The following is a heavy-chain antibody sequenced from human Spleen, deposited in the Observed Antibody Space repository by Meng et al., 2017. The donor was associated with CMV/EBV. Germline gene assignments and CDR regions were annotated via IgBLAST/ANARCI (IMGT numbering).Heavy chain of an antibody. J-gene: IGHJ6*02. V-gene: IGHV3-48*03. CDR2: ISSSGSTI. CDR1: GFTFSSYE. D-gene: IGHD2-2*01. Sequence: GESLKISCAASGFTFSSYEMNWVRQAPGKGLEWASYISSSGSTIYYADSVKGRFTISRDNAKNSLYLQMNSLRAEDTAVYYCARYCSSTSCYRNYYYGMDVWGQGTTVTVSS. CDR3: ARYCSSTSCYRNYYYGMDV.